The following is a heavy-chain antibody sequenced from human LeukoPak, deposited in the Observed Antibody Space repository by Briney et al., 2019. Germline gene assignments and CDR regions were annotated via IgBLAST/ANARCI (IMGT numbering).Heavy chain of an antibody. CDR2: IYTSGST. D-gene: IGHD4-17*01. CDR1: GGSISGYY. Sequence: SETLSLTCTVSGGSISGYYWSWIRQPAGKGLEWIGRIYTSGSTNYNPSLKSRVTMSVDTSKNQFSLKLSSVTAADTAVYYCAGYTVTREYFQHWGQGTLVTVSS. CDR3: AGYTVTREYFQH. V-gene: IGHV4-4*07. J-gene: IGHJ1*01.